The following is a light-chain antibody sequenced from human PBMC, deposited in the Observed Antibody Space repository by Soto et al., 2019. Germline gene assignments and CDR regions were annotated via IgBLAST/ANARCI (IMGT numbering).Light chain of an antibody. CDR2: SAS. V-gene: IGKV1-17*01. CDR3: LKYKSFSYT. Sequence: DIQMTQSPSSLSAFVGDRVTITCRASQGIGNDLGWYQQRPGKAPKRLIYSASTLQSGVPSRFSGNGSGTEFTLTISRLRPEDLATYFCLKYKSFSYTFGQGTKLEIK. J-gene: IGKJ2*01. CDR1: QGIGND.